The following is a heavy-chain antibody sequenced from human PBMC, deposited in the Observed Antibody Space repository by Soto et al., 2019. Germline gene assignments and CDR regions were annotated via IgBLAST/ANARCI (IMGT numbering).Heavy chain of an antibody. J-gene: IGHJ3*02. Sequence: SLRLSCAASGFTFADYTLHWVRQAPGKGLEWVSGISWNSNSIDYADSVRGRFTMSRDNAKNSLHLQMNSLRVEDTALYYGARGTWGNPFDIWGQGTMVTVSS. CDR1: GFTFADYT. CDR2: ISWNSNSI. CDR3: ARGTWGNPFDI. D-gene: IGHD7-27*01. V-gene: IGHV3-9*01.